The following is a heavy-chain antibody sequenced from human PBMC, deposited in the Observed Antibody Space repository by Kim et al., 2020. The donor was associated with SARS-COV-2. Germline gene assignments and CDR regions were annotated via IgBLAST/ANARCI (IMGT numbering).Heavy chain of an antibody. D-gene: IGHD6-13*01. CDR2: INSDGSST. CDR1: GFTFSSYW. J-gene: IGHJ6*02. V-gene: IGHV3-74*01. CDR3: AREDLPGTSSWYIPYYYYYYGMDV. Sequence: GGSLRLSCAASGFTFSSYWMHWVRQAPGKGLVWVLRINSDGSSTSYSDSVKGRFTISRDNAKNTLYLQMNSLRAEDTAVYYCAREDLPGTSSWYIPYYYYYYGMDVWGQGTTVTVSS.